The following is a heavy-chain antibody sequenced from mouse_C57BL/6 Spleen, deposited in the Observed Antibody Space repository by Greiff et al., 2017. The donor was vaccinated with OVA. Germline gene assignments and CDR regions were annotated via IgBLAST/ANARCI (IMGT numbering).Heavy chain of an antibody. J-gene: IGHJ4*01. V-gene: IGHV1-52*01. CDR1: GYTFTSYW. Sequence: VQLQQPGAELVRPGSSVKLSCKASGYTFTSYWMHWVKQRPIQGLEWIGNIDPSDSETHYNQKFKDKATLTVDKSSSTAYMQLSSLTSEDSAVYYCARYGNPYAMDYWGQGTSVTVSS. D-gene: IGHD2-1*01. CDR2: IDPSDSET. CDR3: ARYGNPYAMDY.